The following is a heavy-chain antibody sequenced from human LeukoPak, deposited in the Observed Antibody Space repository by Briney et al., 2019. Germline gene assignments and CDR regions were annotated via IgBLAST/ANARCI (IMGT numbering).Heavy chain of an antibody. D-gene: IGHD6-19*01. CDR1: GFTFSSYD. CDR2: ISYDGSNK. Sequence: GGSLRLSCAASGFTFSSYDMHWVRPAPGKGLEWVAVISYDGSNKYYADSVKGRFTISRDNSKNTLYLQMNSLRAEDTAVYYCAKDFAPIAVAGTGGDYWGQGTLVTVSS. CDR3: AKDFAPIAVAGTGGDY. V-gene: IGHV3-30*18. J-gene: IGHJ4*02.